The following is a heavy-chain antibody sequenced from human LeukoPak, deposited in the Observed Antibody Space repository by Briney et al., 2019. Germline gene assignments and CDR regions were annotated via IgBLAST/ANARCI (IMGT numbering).Heavy chain of an antibody. J-gene: IGHJ4*02. CDR1: AYTFTNYG. Sequence: GASVKVSCKASAYTFTNYGISWVRQAPGQGVEWMGWISAYNGNTNYAQKLQGRVTMTTDTSTSTAYMELRSLRSDDTAVYYCARGGIRAAGLPHLDYWGQGTLVTVSS. CDR2: ISAYNGNT. D-gene: IGHD6-13*01. V-gene: IGHV1-18*01. CDR3: ARGGIRAAGLPHLDY.